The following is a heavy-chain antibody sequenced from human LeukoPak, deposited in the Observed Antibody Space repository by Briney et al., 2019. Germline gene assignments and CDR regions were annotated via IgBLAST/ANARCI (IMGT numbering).Heavy chain of an antibody. CDR2: ISLSGTI. CDR3: ALSTTTVTTRTLDY. D-gene: IGHD4-17*01. Sequence: SETLSLTCTVSGGSFINYFWTWIRQPPGKGLEWIGEISLSGTIKYNPSLKSRVTISVDTSKNQFSLKLSTVTAADTAVYYCALSTTTVTTRTLDYWGQGTLVIVSS. V-gene: IGHV4-34*01. J-gene: IGHJ4*02. CDR1: GGSFINYF.